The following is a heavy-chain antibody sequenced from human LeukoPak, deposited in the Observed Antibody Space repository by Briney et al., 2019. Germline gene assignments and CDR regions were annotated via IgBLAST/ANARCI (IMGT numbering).Heavy chain of an antibody. CDR1: GDSVSSNSAA. D-gene: IGHD6-19*01. J-gene: IGHJ4*02. CDR2: TYYRSKWYN. Sequence: SQTLSLTCAISGDSVSSNSAAWNWIRQSPSRGLEWLGRTYYRSKWYNDYAVSVKSRITINPDTYKNQFSLQLNSVTPEDTAVYYCARSGPSAVAGTTGLFDYWGQGTLVTVSS. CDR3: ARSGPSAVAGTTGLFDY. V-gene: IGHV6-1*01.